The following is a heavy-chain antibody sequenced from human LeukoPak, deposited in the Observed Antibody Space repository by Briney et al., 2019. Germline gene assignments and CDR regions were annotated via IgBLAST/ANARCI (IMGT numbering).Heavy chain of an antibody. CDR1: GFSLSASGVS. Sequence: SGPTLVNPTQTLTLTCTFSGFSLSASGVSVGWIRQPPGKALEWLALIDWDDDKRYSPSLKTRLTITKDTSKNQVVLTMTNMDPVDTATYYCAHRLGFIAAAAFDYWGQGALVTVSS. D-gene: IGHD6-13*01. CDR2: IDWDDDK. J-gene: IGHJ4*02. CDR3: AHRLGFIAAAAFDY. V-gene: IGHV2-5*02.